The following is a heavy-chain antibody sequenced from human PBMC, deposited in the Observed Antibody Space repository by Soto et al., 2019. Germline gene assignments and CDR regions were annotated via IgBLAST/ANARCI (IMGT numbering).Heavy chain of an antibody. Sequence: QVQLQESGPRLVKPSETLSLTCTVSGGSVSSASYYWSWVRQPPGKGLEWIGYIFYSGSTSYNPSLKSRVSISLDTSKIQFSLRLSSLTAADTAVYYCAREVVVAKIDSESGGVYYFDYWGQGTLVTVSS. CDR3: AREVVVAKIDSESGGVYYFDY. V-gene: IGHV4-61*01. J-gene: IGHJ4*02. D-gene: IGHD5-12*01. CDR1: GGSVSSASYY. CDR2: IFYSGST.